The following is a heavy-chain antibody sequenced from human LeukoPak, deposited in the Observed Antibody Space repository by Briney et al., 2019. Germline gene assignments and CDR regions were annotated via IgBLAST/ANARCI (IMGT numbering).Heavy chain of an antibody. CDR1: GYTLTSYD. J-gene: IGHJ4*02. V-gene: IGHV1-2*02. D-gene: IGHD3-9*01. CDR2: INPNSGGT. Sequence: GASVKVSCKASGYTLTSYDINWVRQATGQGLEWMGWINPNSGGTNYAQKFQGRVTMTRDTSISTAYMELSRLRSDDTAVYYCARSADYDILTGYYMWGQGTLVTVSS. CDR3: ARSADYDILTGYYM.